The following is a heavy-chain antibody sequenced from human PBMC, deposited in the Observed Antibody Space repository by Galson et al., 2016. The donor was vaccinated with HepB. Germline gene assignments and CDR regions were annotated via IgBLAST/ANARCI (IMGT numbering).Heavy chain of an antibody. V-gene: IGHV1-18*01. D-gene: IGHD6-19*01. CDR2: LSAYNGHT. CDR3: AAAVAGNFDY. Sequence: SVKVSCKASGYTFTSYGITWVRQAPGQGLEWMGWLSAYNGHTNHAQKRQGRVTMTTDTSKSTAYMELRSLRSYDTAVYYCAAAVAGNFDYWGQGILVTVSS. CDR1: GYTFTSYG. J-gene: IGHJ4*02.